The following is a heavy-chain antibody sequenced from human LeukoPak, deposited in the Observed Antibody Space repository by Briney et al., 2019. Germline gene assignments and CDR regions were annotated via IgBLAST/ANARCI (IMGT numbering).Heavy chain of an antibody. CDR2: INTDGSIT. D-gene: IGHD1-26*01. V-gene: IGHV3-74*01. CDR3: VRIWEGAY. J-gene: IGHJ4*02. Sequence: GGSLRLSCSAPGFTFSSYWMHWVRQAPGKGLVWVSRINTDGSITSYADSVKGRFTISRDNAKNTLYLEMNSLRAEDTAVYYCVRIWEGAYWGQGTLVTVSS. CDR1: GFTFSSYW.